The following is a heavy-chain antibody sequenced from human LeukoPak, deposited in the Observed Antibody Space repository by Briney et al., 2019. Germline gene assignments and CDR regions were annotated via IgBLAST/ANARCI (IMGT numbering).Heavy chain of an antibody. D-gene: IGHD2-2*01. CDR2: IYYSGNT. J-gene: IGHJ4*02. Sequence: SETLSLTCTVSGGSISNYYWSWIRQPPGKRLEWIGYIYYSGNTNYNPSLKSRVTISVDTSKNQFSLKLNSVTAADTAVYYCARVRYCSTNRCYDREFDNWGQGTLVTVSS. V-gene: IGHV4-59*01. CDR1: GGSISNYY. CDR3: ARVRYCSTNRCYDREFDN.